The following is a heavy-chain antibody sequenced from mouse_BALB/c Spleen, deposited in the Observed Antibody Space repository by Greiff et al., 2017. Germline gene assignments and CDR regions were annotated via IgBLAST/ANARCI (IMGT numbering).Heavy chain of an antibody. CDR2: INSNGGST. CDR3: ARGGYGYPYAMDY. V-gene: IGHV5-6-3*01. Sequence: EVQRVESGGGLVQPGGSLKLSCAASGFTFSSYGMSWVRQTPDKRLELVATINSNGGSTYYPDSVKGRFTISRDNAKNTLYLQMSSLKSEDTAMYYCARGGYGYPYAMDYWGQGTSVTVSS. D-gene: IGHD2-2*01. J-gene: IGHJ4*01. CDR1: GFTFSSYG.